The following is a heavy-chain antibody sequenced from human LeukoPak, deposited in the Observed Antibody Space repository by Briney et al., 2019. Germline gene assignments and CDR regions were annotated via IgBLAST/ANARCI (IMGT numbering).Heavy chain of an antibody. J-gene: IGHJ4*02. CDR1: GFTFSDYW. Sequence: GGSLRLSCAASGFTFSDYWMSWVRQAPGKGPEWVANINQDGGVKYYVDSVKGRFTISRDNTKNSLYLQMNSLRAEDTAVYYCAWARYCSSANCYCDYWGQGTEVTVSS. CDR2: INQDGGVK. V-gene: IGHV3-7*04. CDR3: AWARYCSSANCYCDY. D-gene: IGHD2-2*01.